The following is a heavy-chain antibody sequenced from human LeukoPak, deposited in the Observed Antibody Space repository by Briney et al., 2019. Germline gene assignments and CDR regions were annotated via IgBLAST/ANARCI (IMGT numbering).Heavy chain of an antibody. Sequence: GGSLRLSCAASGFTFSNFGMHWARQAPGKGLEWVAIIWYDGSNRYYADSVKGRFTISRDNSKNTLYLQMDSLRAEDTAVYYCAKECGGSCQRGTFDYWGQGTLVTVSS. V-gene: IGHV3-30*02. CDR2: IWYDGSNR. CDR1: GFTFSNFG. D-gene: IGHD2-15*01. CDR3: AKECGGSCQRGTFDY. J-gene: IGHJ4*02.